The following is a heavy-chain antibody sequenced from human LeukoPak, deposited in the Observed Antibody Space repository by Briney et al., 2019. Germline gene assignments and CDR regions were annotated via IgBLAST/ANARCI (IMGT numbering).Heavy chain of an antibody. Sequence: PSETLSLTCTVSGGSISSSSYYWGWIRQPPGKGLEWIGSIYYSGSTYYNPSLKSRVTISVDTSKNQFSLKLSSVTAADTAVYYCARYRTDFWSGSNWFDPWGQGTLVTVSS. CDR1: GGSISSSSYY. J-gene: IGHJ5*02. V-gene: IGHV4-39*07. CDR3: ARYRTDFWSGSNWFDP. D-gene: IGHD3-3*01. CDR2: IYYSGST.